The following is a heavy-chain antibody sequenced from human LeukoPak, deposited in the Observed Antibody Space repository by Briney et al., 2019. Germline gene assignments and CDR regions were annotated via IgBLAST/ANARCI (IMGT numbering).Heavy chain of an antibody. V-gene: IGHV3-21*01. J-gene: IGHJ3*02. Sequence: GGSLRLSCAASGFTFSSYSMNWVRQAPGKGLEWVSSISSSSSYIYYADSVKGRFTIFRDNAKNSLYLQIHSLRAEDTAVYYCARDNDILTGYYGSRAFDIWGQGTMVTVSS. D-gene: IGHD3-9*01. CDR2: ISSSSSYI. CDR3: ARDNDILTGYYGSRAFDI. CDR1: GFTFSSYS.